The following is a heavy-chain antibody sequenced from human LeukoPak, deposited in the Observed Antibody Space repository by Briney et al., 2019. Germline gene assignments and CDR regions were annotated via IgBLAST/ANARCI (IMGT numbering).Heavy chain of an antibody. Sequence: ASVKVSCKASGYTFTSYGISWVRQAPGQGLEWMGWISAYNGNTNYAQKLQGRVTMTTDTSTSTAYMELRSLRSDDTAVYYCARKRDSSSLLYYYYYMDVWGKGTTVTVSS. J-gene: IGHJ6*03. CDR3: ARKRDSSSLLYYYYYMDV. CDR1: GYTFTSYG. V-gene: IGHV1-18*01. D-gene: IGHD6-13*01. CDR2: ISAYNGNT.